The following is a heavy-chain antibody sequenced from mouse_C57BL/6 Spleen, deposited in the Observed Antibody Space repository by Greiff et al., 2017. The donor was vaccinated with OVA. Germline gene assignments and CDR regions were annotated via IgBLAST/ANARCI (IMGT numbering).Heavy chain of an antibody. CDR3: ARRAYISNAMDY. CDR1: GYTFTSYW. J-gene: IGHJ4*01. CDR2: IDPSDSYT. D-gene: IGHD6-5*01. Sequence: QVQLQQSGAELVKPGASVKLSCKASGYTFTSYWMQWVKQRPGQGLEWIGEIDPSDSYTNYNQKFKGKATLTVDTSSSTAYMQLSSLTSEDSAVYYCARRAYISNAMDYWGQGTSVTVSS. V-gene: IGHV1-50*01.